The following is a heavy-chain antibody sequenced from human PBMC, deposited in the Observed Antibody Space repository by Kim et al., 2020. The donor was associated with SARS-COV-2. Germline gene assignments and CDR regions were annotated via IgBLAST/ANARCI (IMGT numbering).Heavy chain of an antibody. CDR2: INAGNGNT. CDR3: ARVGIAVAGREWFDP. J-gene: IGHJ5*02. D-gene: IGHD6-19*01. Sequence: ASVKVSCKASGYTFTSYAMHWVRQAPGQRLEWMGWINAGNGNTKYSQKFQGRVTITRDTSASTAYMELSSLRSEDTAVYYCARVGIAVAGREWFDPWGQGTLVTVSS. CDR1: GYTFTSYA. V-gene: IGHV1-3*01.